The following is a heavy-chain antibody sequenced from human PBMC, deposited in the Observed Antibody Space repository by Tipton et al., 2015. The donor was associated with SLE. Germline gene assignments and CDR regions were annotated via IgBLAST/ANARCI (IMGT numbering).Heavy chain of an antibody. CDR2: INQFGGT. V-gene: IGHV4-34*01. J-gene: IGHJ6*03. CDR1: GGSISSNY. CDR3: ARAPGLDRDYYYYYYMDV. Sequence: TLSLTCTVSGGSISSNYWIWIRQPPGKGLEWIGEINQFGGTNYNPSLKSRVTISVDTSKNQFSLKLSSVTAADTAVYYCARAPGLDRDYYYYYYMDVWGKGTTVTVSS. D-gene: IGHD3/OR15-3a*01.